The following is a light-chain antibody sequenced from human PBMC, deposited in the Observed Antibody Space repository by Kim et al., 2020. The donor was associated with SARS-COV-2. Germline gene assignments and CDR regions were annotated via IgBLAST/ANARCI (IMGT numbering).Light chain of an antibody. CDR1: SSDVGGYNY. CDR2: EVS. V-gene: IGLV2-8*01. CDR3: SSYAGSNNPV. J-gene: IGLJ3*02. Sequence: QSALTQPPSASGSPGQSVTISCTGTSSDVGGYNYVSWYQQHPGKAPKLIIYEVSKRPSGVPDRFSGSKSGNTASLTVSGLQAEDEADYYCSSYAGSNNPVFGGGTQLTVL.